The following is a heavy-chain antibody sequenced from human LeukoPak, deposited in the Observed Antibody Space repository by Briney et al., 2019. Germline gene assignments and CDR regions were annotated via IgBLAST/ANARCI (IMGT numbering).Heavy chain of an antibody. V-gene: IGHV4-34*01. Sequence: SETLSLTCAVYGGSFSGYYWSWIRQPPGKGLEWIGEINHSGSTNYNPSLKSRVTISVDTSKNQFSLKLSSVTAADTAVYYCAEGVAGFDYWGQGTLVTVSS. CDR3: AEGVAGFDY. J-gene: IGHJ4*02. D-gene: IGHD6-19*01. CDR1: GGSFSGYY. CDR2: INHSGST.